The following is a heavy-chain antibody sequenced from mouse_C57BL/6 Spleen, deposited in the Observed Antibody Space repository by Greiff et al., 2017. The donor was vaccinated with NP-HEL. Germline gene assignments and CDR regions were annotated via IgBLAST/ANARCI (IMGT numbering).Heavy chain of an antibody. Sequence: VQLQQSGAELVRPGASVKLSCKASGYTFTDYEMHWVKQTPVQGLEWIGAIDPDTGGNGYNQKFKGKAILTADKSSSTAYMELSSLTSEDSAVYYCARANSDGLMAYWGQGTTLTVSS. CDR2: IDPDTGGN. CDR3: ARANSDGLMAY. J-gene: IGHJ2*01. D-gene: IGHD4-1*01. CDR1: GYTFTDYE. V-gene: IGHV1-15*01.